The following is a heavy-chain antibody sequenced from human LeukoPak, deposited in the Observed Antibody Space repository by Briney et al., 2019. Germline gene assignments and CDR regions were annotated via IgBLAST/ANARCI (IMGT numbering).Heavy chain of an antibody. V-gene: IGHV4-59*08. CDR3: AGVPSGAAGTFDY. J-gene: IGHJ4*02. CDR1: GGSISSYY. D-gene: IGHD6-13*01. Sequence: PSETLSLTCTVSGGSISSYYWSWIRQPPGKGLEWIGYIYYSGSTNYNPSLKSRVTISVDTSKNQFSLKLSSVTAADTAVYYCAGVPSGAAGTFDYWGQGTLVTVSS. CDR2: IYYSGST.